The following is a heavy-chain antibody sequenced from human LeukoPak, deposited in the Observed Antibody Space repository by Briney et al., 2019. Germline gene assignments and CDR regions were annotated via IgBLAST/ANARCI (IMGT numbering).Heavy chain of an antibody. CDR3: ARGLYDFWSGYYYGMDV. CDR2: MNPNSGNT. CDR1: GYTFTGYY. J-gene: IGHJ6*02. V-gene: IGHV1-8*02. Sequence: GASVKVSCKASGYTFTGYYMHWVRQAPGQGLEWMGWMNPNSGNTGYAQKFQGRVTMTRNTSISTAYMELSSLRSEDTAVYYCARGLYDFWSGYYYGMDVWGQGTTVTVSS. D-gene: IGHD3-3*01.